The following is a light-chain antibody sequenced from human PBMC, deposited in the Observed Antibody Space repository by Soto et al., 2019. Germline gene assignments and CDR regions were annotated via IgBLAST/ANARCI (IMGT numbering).Light chain of an antibody. V-gene: IGKV1-5*03. CDR2: KAS. J-gene: IGKJ1*01. CDR3: QQYNSYPWT. CDR1: QSISSW. Sequence: DIQMIQSPSTLSASVGDRVTITCRASQSISSWLAWYQQKPGKAPKLLIYKASSLESGVPSRFSGSGSGTEFTLTISSLQTDDFATYYCQQYNSYPWTFGQGTKVEIK.